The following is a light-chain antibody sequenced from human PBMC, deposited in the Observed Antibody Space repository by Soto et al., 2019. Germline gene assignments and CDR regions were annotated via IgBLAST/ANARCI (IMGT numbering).Light chain of an antibody. V-gene: IGKV3-11*01. CDR2: DAS. J-gene: IGKJ5*01. CDR1: QSVSSY. Sequence: EIVLTQSPATLSLSRGERATLSCRARQSVSSYLAWYQQKPGQAPRLLIYDASNRATGIPPRFSGSGSGTDLSLPISSLAPEDFAVSYCQRRRNWTPLSLGRGARLEIK. CDR3: QRRRNWTPLS.